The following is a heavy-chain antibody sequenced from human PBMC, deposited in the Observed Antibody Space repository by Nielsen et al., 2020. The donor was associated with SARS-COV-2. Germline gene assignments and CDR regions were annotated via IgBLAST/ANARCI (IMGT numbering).Heavy chain of an antibody. CDR1: GGSIRSYY. CDR2: IYYTGST. J-gene: IGHJ4*02. CDR3: AREVDTAMVSIFDY. Sequence: SETLSLTCTVSGGSIRSYYWTWIRQPPGKGLEWIGYIYYTGSTNYNPSLKSRVTMSVDTSKNQFSLKLSSVTAADTAVYYCAREVDTAMVSIFDYWGQGTLVTVSS. D-gene: IGHD5-18*01. V-gene: IGHV4-59*12.